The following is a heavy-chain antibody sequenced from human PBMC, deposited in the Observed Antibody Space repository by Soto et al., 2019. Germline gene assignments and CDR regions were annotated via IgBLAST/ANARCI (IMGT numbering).Heavy chain of an antibody. V-gene: IGHV1-3*01. D-gene: IGHD3-3*01. Sequence: ASVKVSCKASGYTFTSYAMHWVRQAPGQRLEWMGWINAGNGNTKYSQKFQGRVTITGDTSASTAYMELSSLRSEDTAVYYCARDLLRFLEWLPDYWGQGTLVTVS. CDR3: ARDLLRFLEWLPDY. J-gene: IGHJ4*02. CDR2: INAGNGNT. CDR1: GYTFTSYA.